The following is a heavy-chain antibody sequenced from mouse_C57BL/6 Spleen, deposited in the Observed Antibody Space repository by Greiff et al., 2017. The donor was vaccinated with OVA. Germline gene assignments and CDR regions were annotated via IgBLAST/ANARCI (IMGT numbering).Heavy chain of an antibody. CDR3: ARIYYDAWFAY. CDR2: ISSGSSTI. V-gene: IGHV5-17*01. Sequence: EVKLVESGGGLVKPGGSLKLSCAASGFTFSDYGMHWVRQAPEKGLEWVAYISSGSSTIYYADTVKGRFTISRDNAKNTLFLQMTSLRSEDTAMYYCARIYYDAWFAYWGQGTLVTVSA. J-gene: IGHJ3*01. CDR1: GFTFSDYG. D-gene: IGHD2-4*01.